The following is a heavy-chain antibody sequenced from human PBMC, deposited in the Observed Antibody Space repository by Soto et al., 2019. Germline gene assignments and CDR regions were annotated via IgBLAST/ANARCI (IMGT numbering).Heavy chain of an antibody. Sequence: PWWSLRLSCSASVFTCSSYEMNWVRQAPGKGLEWVSHITSRSDTIYYADSVKGRFTISRDNAETSLYLQMNSLRAEDTAVYYCARSSGHYRPFDSWGQGTLVTVSS. V-gene: IGHV3-48*03. D-gene: IGHD3-22*01. J-gene: IGHJ4*02. CDR1: VFTCSSYE. CDR2: ITSRSDTI. CDR3: ARSSGHYRPFDS.